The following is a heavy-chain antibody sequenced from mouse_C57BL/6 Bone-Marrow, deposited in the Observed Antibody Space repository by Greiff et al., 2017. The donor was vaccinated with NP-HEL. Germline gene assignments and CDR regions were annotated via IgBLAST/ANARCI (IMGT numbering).Heavy chain of an antibody. V-gene: IGHV1-72*01. CDR2: IDPNSGGT. D-gene: IGHD1-1*01. J-gene: IGHJ1*03. CDR3: ARGGAAAVLARLRDWYFDV. Sequence: QVQLQQPGAELVKPGASVKLSCKASGYTFTSYWMHWVKQRPGRGLEWIGRIDPNSGGTKYNEKFKSKATLTVDKPSSTAYMQLSSLTSEASAVYYCARGGAAAVLARLRDWYFDVWGTGTTVTVSS. CDR1: GYTFTSYW.